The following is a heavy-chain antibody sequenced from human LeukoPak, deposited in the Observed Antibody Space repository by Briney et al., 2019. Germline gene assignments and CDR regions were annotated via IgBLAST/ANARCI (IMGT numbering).Heavy chain of an antibody. CDR3: AKGENFGLQY. CDR2: IYRDGET. D-gene: IGHD4-11*01. Sequence: PGGSLRLSCAASGFSVSDNYMSWVRQAPGKGLEWVSVIYRDGETYYADSVKGRFTISRDNSKNTLYLQMNSLRGEDTAMYYCAKGENFGLQYWGQGTLVTVSS. V-gene: IGHV3-53*05. CDR1: GFSVSDNY. J-gene: IGHJ4*02.